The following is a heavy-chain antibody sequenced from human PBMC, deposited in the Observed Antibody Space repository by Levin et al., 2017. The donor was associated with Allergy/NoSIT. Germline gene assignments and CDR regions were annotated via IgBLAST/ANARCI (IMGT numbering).Heavy chain of an antibody. CDR3: ARSSSTSRPSTPYYMDG. Sequence: GESLKISCKGSGYSFTSYWISWVRQMPGKGLEWMGRIDPSDSYTNYSPSFQGHVTISADKSISTAYLQWSSLKASDTAMYYCARSSSTSRPSTPYYMDGWGKGTTVTVSS. V-gene: IGHV5-10-1*01. CDR1: GYSFTSYW. D-gene: IGHD2-2*01. CDR2: IDPSDSYT. J-gene: IGHJ6*03.